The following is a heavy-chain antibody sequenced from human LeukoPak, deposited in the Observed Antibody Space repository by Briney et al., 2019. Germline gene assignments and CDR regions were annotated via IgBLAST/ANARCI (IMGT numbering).Heavy chain of an antibody. V-gene: IGHV3-7*01. Sequence: GGSLRLSCATSGFTFEYHWMTWVRQAPGKGLEWVANIDEGGNKEYYVDAVKGRFTISRDNAKNLVFLQMNSPRAEDTAVYYCAREWSLARYSWGQGALVTVSS. CDR3: AREWSLARYS. D-gene: IGHD3-10*01. CDR1: GFTFEYHW. CDR2: IDEGGNKE. J-gene: IGHJ5*02.